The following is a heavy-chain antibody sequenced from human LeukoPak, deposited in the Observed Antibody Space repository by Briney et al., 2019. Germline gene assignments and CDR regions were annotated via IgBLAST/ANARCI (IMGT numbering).Heavy chain of an antibody. CDR1: GGTFSSYA. CDR2: IIPIFGTA. V-gene: IGHV1-69*13. J-gene: IGHJ3*02. Sequence: SVKVSCKASGGTFSSYAISWVRQAPGQGLEWMGGIIPIFGTANYAQKFQGRVTITADESTSTAYMELSSLRSEDTAVYYCARGWDYGDYDAFDIWGQGTMVTVSS. CDR3: ARGWDYGDYDAFDI. D-gene: IGHD4-17*01.